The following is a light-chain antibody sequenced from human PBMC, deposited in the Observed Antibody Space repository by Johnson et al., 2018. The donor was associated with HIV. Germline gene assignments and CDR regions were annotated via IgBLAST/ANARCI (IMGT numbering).Light chain of an antibody. V-gene: IGLV1-51*01. J-gene: IGLJ1*01. CDR1: SSNIGNNY. Sequence: QSVLTQPPSMSAAPGQKVTISCSGSSSNIGNNYVSWYQQLPGTAPQLLIYDNNKRPSRIPARFSGSKSGTSATLGITGLQTGDEADYYCATWDTGLSAGVFGTGTKVTVL. CDR3: ATWDTGLSAGV. CDR2: DNN.